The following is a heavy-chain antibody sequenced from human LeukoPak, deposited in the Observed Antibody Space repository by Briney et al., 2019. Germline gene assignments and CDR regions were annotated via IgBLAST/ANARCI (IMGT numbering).Heavy chain of an antibody. D-gene: IGHD3-9*01. CDR3: ARGVRYYDILTGNYPTYCYGMDV. CDR2: ISSTSGYI. CDR1: GFTFSIYS. V-gene: IGHV3-21*01. J-gene: IGHJ6*02. Sequence: GGSLRLSCAASGFTFSIYSLNWVRQAPGKGLEWVSSISSTSGYIYYADSVKGRFTISRDNAKNSLYLQMNSLRAEDAAVYYCARGVRYYDILTGNYPTYCYGMDVWGQGTTVTVSS.